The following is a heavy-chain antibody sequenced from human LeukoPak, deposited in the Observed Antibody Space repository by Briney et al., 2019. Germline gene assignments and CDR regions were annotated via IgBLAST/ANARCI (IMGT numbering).Heavy chain of an antibody. CDR3: ARLHQWFGELPFDY. J-gene: IGHJ4*02. CDR2: IYPGDSDT. Sequence: GESLKISCKGSGSDFTTYWTGWVRPMPGKGLEWMGIIYPGDSDTRYSPSFQGQVTISADKSISTAYLQWSSLKASDTAMYYCARLHQWFGELPFDYWGQGTLVTVSS. CDR1: GSDFTTYW. D-gene: IGHD3-10*01. V-gene: IGHV5-51*01.